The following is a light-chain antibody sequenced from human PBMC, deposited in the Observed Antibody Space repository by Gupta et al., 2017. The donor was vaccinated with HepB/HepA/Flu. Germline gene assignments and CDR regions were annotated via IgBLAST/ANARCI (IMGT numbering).Light chain of an antibody. J-gene: IGKJ1*01. V-gene: IGKV1-39*01. CDR3: QQSYSVPWT. Sequence: DLQMTQPPSSLSASIGDRVTITCRASQNIDHFFNWYQQKPGKAPNLLIYATSTLQSGVPSRFSGAGSGTDFTLTISSLQPEDFATYYCQQSYSVPWTFDQGTQVEIK. CDR1: QNIDHF. CDR2: ATS.